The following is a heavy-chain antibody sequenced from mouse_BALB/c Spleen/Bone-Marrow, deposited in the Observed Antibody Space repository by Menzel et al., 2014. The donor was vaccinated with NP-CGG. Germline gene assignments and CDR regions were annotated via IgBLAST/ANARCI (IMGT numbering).Heavy chain of an antibody. CDR3: ARKSQRAYDSMNY. V-gene: IGHV1S56*01. D-gene: IGHD2-4*01. CDR1: GYTFTSYY. Sequence: QVQLQQSGPELVKPGASVRVSCKASGYTFTSYYIHWVRQGPGQGLEWIGWIYPGDFNTKFNEKFRGEATLTADKSSSTASMQLSSLTSEDSAVYFCARKSQRAYDSMNYWGQGTSVTVSS. CDR2: IYPGDFNT. J-gene: IGHJ4*01.